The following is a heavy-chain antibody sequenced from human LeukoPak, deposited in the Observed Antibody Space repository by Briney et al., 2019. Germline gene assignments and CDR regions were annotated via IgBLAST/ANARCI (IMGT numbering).Heavy chain of an antibody. CDR1: GFTFSSYS. V-gene: IGHV3-21*01. D-gene: IGHD3-16*01. Sequence: GGSLRLSCAASGFTFSSYSMNWVRQAPGKGLEWVSSISSSSSYIYSADTVKGRFTISRDNAKNSLYLQMNSLRVEDTAVYYCAKDVGGRLHYSYMDVWGEGTTVTISS. CDR2: ISSSSSYI. J-gene: IGHJ6*03. CDR3: AKDVGGRLHYSYMDV.